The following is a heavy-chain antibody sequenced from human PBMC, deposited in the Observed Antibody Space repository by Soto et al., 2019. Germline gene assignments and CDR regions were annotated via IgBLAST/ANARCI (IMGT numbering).Heavy chain of an antibody. Sequence: QITLKESGPTLVKPTQTLTLTCTFSGFSLSTRGVGVGWIRQPPGKALEWRALIYWDDDKRYSPSLKSRLTITKDTSKNQVVLTMTNMDPVDTATYYCARETTLTSFDYWGQGTLVTVSS. CDR1: GFSLSTRGVG. V-gene: IGHV2-5*02. D-gene: IGHD4-17*01. CDR3: ARETTLTSFDY. J-gene: IGHJ4*02. CDR2: IYWDDDK.